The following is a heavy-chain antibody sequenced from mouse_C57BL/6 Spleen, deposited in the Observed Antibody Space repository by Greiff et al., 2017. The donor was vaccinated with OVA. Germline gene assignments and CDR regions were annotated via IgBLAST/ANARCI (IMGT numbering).Heavy chain of an antibody. Sequence: QVQLQQPWAELVKPGASVKMSCKASGYTFTSYWITWVKQRPGQGLEWIGDIYPGSGSTNYNEKFKSKATLTVDTSSSTAYMHLSSLTSEDSAVYYCAREDYYGSSYFDYWGQGTTLTVSS. D-gene: IGHD1-1*01. J-gene: IGHJ2*01. CDR2: IYPGSGST. CDR1: GYTFTSYW. CDR3: AREDYYGSSYFDY. V-gene: IGHV1-55*01.